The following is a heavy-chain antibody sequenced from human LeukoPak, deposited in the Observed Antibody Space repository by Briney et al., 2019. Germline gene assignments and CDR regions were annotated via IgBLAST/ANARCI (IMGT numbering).Heavy chain of an antibody. CDR2: IYWDDDK. CDR3: AHTVYYYDRSGYYRRNHFDY. D-gene: IGHD3-22*01. J-gene: IGHJ4*02. V-gene: IGHV2-5*02. Sequence: VSGPTLVNPTQTLTLTCTFSGFSLTTSGVGVGWFRQPPGKALEWVAPIYWDDDKRYSPSLKSRLTITKDTSKNQVVLTMTNMDPVDTDTYYCAHTVYYYDRSGYYRRNHFDYWGQGTLVTVSS. CDR1: GFSLTTSGVG.